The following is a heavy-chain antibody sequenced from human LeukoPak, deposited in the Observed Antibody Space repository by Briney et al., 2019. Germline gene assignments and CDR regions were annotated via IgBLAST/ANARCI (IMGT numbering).Heavy chain of an antibody. CDR3: AKGSEAEAYTFDY. CDR2: ISYDGSNK. V-gene: IGHV3-30*18. D-gene: IGHD6-19*01. CDR1: GFTFSSYG. J-gene: IGHJ4*02. Sequence: GRSLRLSCAASGFTFSSYGMHWVRQAPGKGLEWVAVISYDGSNKYYADSVKGRFTISRDNSKNTLYPQMNSVRAEDTSVYYCAKGSEAEAYTFDYWGQGTLVTVSS.